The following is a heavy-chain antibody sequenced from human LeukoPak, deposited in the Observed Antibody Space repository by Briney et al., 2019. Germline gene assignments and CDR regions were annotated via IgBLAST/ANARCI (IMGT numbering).Heavy chain of an antibody. V-gene: IGHV3-74*01. CDR1: GFTLSNYW. D-gene: IGHD3-22*01. CDR3: ARGTDYYDSSGRGSEFDY. CDR2: INTDGSST. Sequence: GGSLRLSCSASGFTLSNYWIHWVRQAPGKGLVWVSRINTDGSSTNYADSVRGRFTISRDNAKNSLYLQMNSLRTEDTALYYCARGTDYYDSSGRGSEFDYWGQGTLVTVSS. J-gene: IGHJ4*02.